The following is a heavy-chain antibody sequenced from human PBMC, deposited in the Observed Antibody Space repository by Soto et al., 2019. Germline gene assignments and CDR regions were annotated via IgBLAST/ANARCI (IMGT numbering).Heavy chain of an antibody. CDR2: IYYSGST. CDR1: GGSISSYY. D-gene: IGHD6-13*01. CDR3: ARASIGGIAAAGPQVDMDV. J-gene: IGHJ6*02. V-gene: IGHV4-59*01. Sequence: SETLSLTCTVSGGSISSYYWSWIRQPPGKGLEWIGYIYYSGSTNYNPSLKSRVTISVDTSKNQFSLKLSSVTAADTAVYYCARASIGGIAAAGPQVDMDVWGQGTTVTVSS.